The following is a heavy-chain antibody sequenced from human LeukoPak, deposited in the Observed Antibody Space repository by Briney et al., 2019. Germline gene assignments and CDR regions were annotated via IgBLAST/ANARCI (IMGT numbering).Heavy chain of an antibody. V-gene: IGHV3-30-3*01. CDR2: TSSDATTE. CDR3: TRGSGSGSFLIDY. D-gene: IGHD3-10*01. Sequence: PGGSLRLSCAASGFTFSAYAIHWVRQPPGKCLEWVSFTSSDATTEHFADSAKGRFTMSRDNSKNTVYLQMTTLRDEDTAVYYCTRGSGSGSFLIDYWGRGTLVTVYS. J-gene: IGHJ4*02. CDR1: GFTFSAYA.